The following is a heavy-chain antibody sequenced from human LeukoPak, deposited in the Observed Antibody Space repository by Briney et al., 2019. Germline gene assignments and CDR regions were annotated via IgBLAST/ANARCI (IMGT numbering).Heavy chain of an antibody. V-gene: IGHV3-23*01. J-gene: IGHJ4*02. Sequence: GGSLRLSCAASGFTFTTYAMNWVRQAPGKGPEWVSSIITSDGNPYFADSVKGRFTISRDNSKNTVYLQMNSLRAEETAGYYCARSSGWYPSFDYWGQGTLVTVSS. CDR2: IITSDGNP. D-gene: IGHD6-19*01. CDR1: GFTFTTYA. CDR3: ARSSGWYPSFDY.